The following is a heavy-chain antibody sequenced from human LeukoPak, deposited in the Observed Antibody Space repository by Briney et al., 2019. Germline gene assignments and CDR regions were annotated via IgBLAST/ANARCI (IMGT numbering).Heavy chain of an antibody. V-gene: IGHV3-23*01. J-gene: IGHJ4*02. D-gene: IGHD2-8*01. CDR2: ISGSGGST. CDR1: GFTFSSYA. Sequence: GGSLRLSCATSGFTFSSYAMSWVRQAPGKGLEWVSAISGSGGSTYYADSVKGRFTISRDNSKNTLYLQMNSLRAEDTAVYYCAKLVSLNLLLDYWGQGTLDTVSS. CDR3: AKLVSLNLLLDY.